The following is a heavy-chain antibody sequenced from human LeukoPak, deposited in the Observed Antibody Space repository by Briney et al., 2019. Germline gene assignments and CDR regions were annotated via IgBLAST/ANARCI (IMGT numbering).Heavy chain of an antibody. D-gene: IGHD2-15*01. Sequence: GESLKISCKGSGYSFSSYWIVWVRQMPGKGLEWMGIIYPGDSDIKYSPSFQGHATISADKSISTAYLQWSSLKASDTAMYYCARLEKLISAKRVWFDPWGQGTLVTVSS. CDR1: GYSFSSYW. CDR3: ARLEKLISAKRVWFDP. J-gene: IGHJ5*02. V-gene: IGHV5-51*01. CDR2: IYPGDSDI.